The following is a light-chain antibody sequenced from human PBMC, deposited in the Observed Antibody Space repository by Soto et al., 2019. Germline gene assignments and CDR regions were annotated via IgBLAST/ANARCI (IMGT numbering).Light chain of an antibody. J-gene: IGKJ1*01. Sequence: EIVMTQSPDYLAVSLGESATINCKTSQSVLYSSNDKNFLTWYQQKPGQPPKLLIYWASTRESGVPDRFSGSGSGTDFTLTISSLQAEDVALNYCHQYYSAPWTFGQGTRVEIK. CDR2: WAS. V-gene: IGKV4-1*01. CDR3: HQYYSAPWT. CDR1: QSVLYSSNDKNF.